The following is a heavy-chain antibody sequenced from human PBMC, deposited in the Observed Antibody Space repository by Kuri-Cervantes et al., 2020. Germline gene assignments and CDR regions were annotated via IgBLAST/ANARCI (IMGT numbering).Heavy chain of an antibody. J-gene: IGHJ5*02. CDR2: INHSGST. CDR1: GGSFSGYY. Sequence: GSLRLSCAVYGGSFSGYYWSWIRQPPGKGLEWIGEINHSGSTNYNPSLKSRVTISVDTSKNQFSLKLSSVTAADTAVYYCARVGYSNYWFDPWGQGTLVTVSS. D-gene: IGHD4-11*01. CDR3: ARVGYSNYWFDP. V-gene: IGHV4-34*01.